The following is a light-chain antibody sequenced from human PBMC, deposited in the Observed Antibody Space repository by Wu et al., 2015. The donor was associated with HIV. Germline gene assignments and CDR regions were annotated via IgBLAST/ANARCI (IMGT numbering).Light chain of an antibody. CDR2: AAS. CDR3: QKYNSAPRT. V-gene: IGKV1-27*01. CDR1: QGISSY. J-gene: IGKJ1*01. Sequence: DIQMTQSPSSLSASVGDRVTITCRASQGISSYLAWYQQKPGKVPKLLIYAASTLQSGVPSRFSGTGYGTEFTLTISSLQPEDAATYFCQKYNSAPRTFGQRTEGGHQT.